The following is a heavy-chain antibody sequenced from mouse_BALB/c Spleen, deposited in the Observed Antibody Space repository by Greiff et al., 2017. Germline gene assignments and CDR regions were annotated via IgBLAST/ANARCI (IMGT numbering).Heavy chain of an antibody. CDR2: IYPSDSYT. CDR1: GYTFTSYW. J-gene: IGHJ4*01. Sequence: QVQLKQPGAELVRPGASVKLSCKASGYTFTSYWINWVKQRPGQGLEWIGNIYPSDSYTNYNQKFKDKATLTVDKSSSTAYMQLSSPTSEDSAVYYCTRGYGSSTYYAMDYWGQGTSVTVSS. CDR3: TRGYGSSTYYAMDY. D-gene: IGHD1-1*01. V-gene: IGHV1-69*02.